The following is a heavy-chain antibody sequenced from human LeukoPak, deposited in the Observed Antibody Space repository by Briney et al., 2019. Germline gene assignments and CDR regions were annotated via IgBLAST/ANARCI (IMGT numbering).Heavy chain of an antibody. Sequence: GGSLRLSCAASGFTFSSYSMNWVRQAPGKGLEWVSSISSNSSTIYYADSVKGRFTISRDNAKNSLYLQMNSLRAEDTAVYYCARDSGYSGYDQGALFDYWGQGTLVTVSS. CDR1: GFTFSSYS. V-gene: IGHV3-48*04. CDR3: ARDSGYSGYDQGALFDY. CDR2: ISSNSSTI. J-gene: IGHJ4*02. D-gene: IGHD5-12*01.